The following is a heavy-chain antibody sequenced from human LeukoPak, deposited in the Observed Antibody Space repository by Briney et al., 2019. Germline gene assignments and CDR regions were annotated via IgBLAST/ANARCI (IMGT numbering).Heavy chain of an antibody. CDR2: IYYSGST. V-gene: IGHV4-39*01. CDR1: GGSISSSSYY. J-gene: IGHJ5*02. D-gene: IGHD3-10*01. CDR3: ARQDLLLWFGELPSPNWFDP. Sequence: PSETLSLTCTVSGGSISSSSYYWGWIRQPPGKGLEWIVSIYYSGSTYYNPSLKSRVTISVDTSKNQFSLKLSSVTAADTAVYYCARQDLLLWFGELPSPNWFDPWGQGTLVTVSS.